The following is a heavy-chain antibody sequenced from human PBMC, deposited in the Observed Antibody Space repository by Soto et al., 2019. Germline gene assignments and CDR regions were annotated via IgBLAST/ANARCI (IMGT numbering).Heavy chain of an antibody. V-gene: IGHV1-69*01. CDR1: GGTFSSYA. CDR3: ASTPSITIFGVANYYYYGMDV. J-gene: IGHJ6*02. CDR2: IIPIFGTA. D-gene: IGHD3-3*01. Sequence: QVQLVQSGAEVKKPGSSVKVSCKASGGTFSSYAISWVRQAPGQGLEWMGGIIPIFGTANYAQKFQGRVTITADESTSTAYMELSSLRSEDTAVYYCASTPSITIFGVANYYYYGMDVWGQGTAVTVSS.